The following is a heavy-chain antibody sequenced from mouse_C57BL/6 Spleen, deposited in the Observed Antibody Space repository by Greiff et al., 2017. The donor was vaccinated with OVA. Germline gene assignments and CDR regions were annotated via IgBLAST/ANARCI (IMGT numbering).Heavy chain of an antibody. V-gene: IGHV1-22*01. CDR3: ARRAYYDYDETFDY. CDR1: GYTFTDYN. CDR2: INPNNGGT. J-gene: IGHJ2*01. D-gene: IGHD2-4*01. Sequence: EVQLQESGPELVKPGASVKMSCKASGYTFTDYNMHWVKQSHGKSLEWIGYINPNNGGTSYNQKFKGKATLTVNKSSSTAYMELRSLTSEDSAVYYCARRAYYDYDETFDYWGQGTTLTVSS.